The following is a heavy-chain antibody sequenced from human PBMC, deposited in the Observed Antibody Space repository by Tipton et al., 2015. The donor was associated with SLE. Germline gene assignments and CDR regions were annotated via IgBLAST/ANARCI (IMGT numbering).Heavy chain of an antibody. J-gene: IGHJ6*03. CDR1: GLTFSNYA. CDR3: TRDRDRVVLRFLENYMDV. V-gene: IGHV3-23*01. D-gene: IGHD3-3*01. Sequence: SLRLSCAASGLTFSNYAMNWVRQAPGKGLEWVSAISGSADRTYYADSEKGRFTISRDNAKNTLYLQMNSLRPEDTAVYYCTRDRDRVVLRFLENYMDVWGKGTTVTASS. CDR2: ISGSADRT.